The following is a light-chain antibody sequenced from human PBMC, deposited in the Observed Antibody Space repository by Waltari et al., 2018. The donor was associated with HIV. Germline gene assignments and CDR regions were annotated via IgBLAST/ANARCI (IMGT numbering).Light chain of an antibody. V-gene: IGLV2-11*01. Sequence: QSALTQPPSVSGSPGQSVTISCTGSTSDVGSYNYVSWYQQYPGKAPKLIIFDVYQRPSGVPERVSGSRSGNTASLTISGLQTEDEADYFCCAYAAGHVSYVFGTGT. J-gene: IGLJ1*01. CDR2: DVY. CDR1: TSDVGSYNY. CDR3: CAYAAGHVSYV.